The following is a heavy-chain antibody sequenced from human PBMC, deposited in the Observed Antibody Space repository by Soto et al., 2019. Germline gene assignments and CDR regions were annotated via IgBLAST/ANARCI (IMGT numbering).Heavy chain of an antibody. J-gene: IGHJ6*02. D-gene: IGHD3-3*02. CDR1: GGTFSSSA. Sequence: QVQLVQSGAEVKKPGSSVKVSCKASGGTFSSSAFSWVRQAPGQGLEWMGGIMPIFRTADYAQKFQGRVTITADESTSTAYMELSSLRSADTGVYYCAGDKDRQQLGGNYYYIMDVWGQGTTVTVSS. CDR3: AGDKDRQQLGGNYYYIMDV. CDR2: IMPIFRTA. V-gene: IGHV1-69*12.